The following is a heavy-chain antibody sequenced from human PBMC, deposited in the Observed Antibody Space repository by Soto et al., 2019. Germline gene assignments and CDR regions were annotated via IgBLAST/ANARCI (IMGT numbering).Heavy chain of an antibody. CDR3: ARDPPATRHGMDV. V-gene: IGHV3-53*01. CDR2: IYSGGST. Sequence: GGSLRLSCAASGFNVSSNYMSWVRQAPGKGLEWVSVIYSGGSTYYADSVRGRFTISRDNSKNTLYLQMKSLRAEDTAVYYCARDPPATRHGMDVWGQGTTVTVSS. CDR1: GFNVSSNY. J-gene: IGHJ6*02.